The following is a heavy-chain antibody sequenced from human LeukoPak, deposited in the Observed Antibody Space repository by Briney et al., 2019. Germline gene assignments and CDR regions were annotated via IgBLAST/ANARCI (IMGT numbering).Heavy chain of an antibody. CDR2: IIPILGIA. V-gene: IGHV1-69*04. CDR3: ARDPGGFVVVPAATEGDY. CDR1: GGTFSSYA. J-gene: IGHJ4*02. D-gene: IGHD2-2*01. Sequence: SVKVSCRASGGTFSSYAISWVRQAPGQGLEWMGRIIPILGIANYAQKFQGRVTITADKSTSTAYMELSSLRSEDTAVYYCARDPGGFVVVPAATEGDYWGQGTLVTVSS.